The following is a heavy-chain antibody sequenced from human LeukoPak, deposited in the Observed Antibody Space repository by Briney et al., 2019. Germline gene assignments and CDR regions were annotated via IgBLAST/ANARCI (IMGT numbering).Heavy chain of an antibody. CDR2: IYSGGTT. V-gene: IGHV3-66*01. CDR1: GFTVSTSY. J-gene: IGHJ4*02. Sequence: GGSLRLSCAASGFTVSTSYMSWVRQAPGKGLEWVSIIYSGGTTHYADSVKGRFTISRDNSKNTLYLHMNSLRAEDTAVYYCVRDFEATATYYFDDWGQGTLVTVSS. D-gene: IGHD1-26*01. CDR3: VRDFEATATYYFDD.